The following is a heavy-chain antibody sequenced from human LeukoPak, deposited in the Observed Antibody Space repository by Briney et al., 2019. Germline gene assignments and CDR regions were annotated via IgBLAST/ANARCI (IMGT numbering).Heavy chain of an antibody. CDR2: INPDGGNT. J-gene: IGHJ3*01. V-gene: IGHV1-46*01. D-gene: IGHD5-24*01. CDR1: GYTFTNSY. Sequence: ASVKVSCKASGYTFTNSYIHWVRQAPGQVLGGRGLINPDGGNTNYAQNFQGRVTLTRDTSTSTVYMELSSLRSEDTAIYYCARIRDGYNDAYDLWGQGTVVTVPS. CDR3: ARIRDGYNDAYDL.